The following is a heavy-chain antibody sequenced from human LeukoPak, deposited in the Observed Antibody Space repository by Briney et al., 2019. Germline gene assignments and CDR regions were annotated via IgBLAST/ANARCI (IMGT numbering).Heavy chain of an antibody. D-gene: IGHD5-12*01. CDR1: GFTFSSYA. CDR3: ARAGLAIDY. J-gene: IGHJ4*02. V-gene: IGHV3-21*01. CDR2: ISSSSYI. Sequence: GGSLRLSCAASGFTFSSYAMHWVRQAPGKGLEWVSSISSSSYIYYADSVKGRFTISRDNAKNSLYLQMNSLRAEDTAVYYCARAGLAIDYWGQGTLVTVSS.